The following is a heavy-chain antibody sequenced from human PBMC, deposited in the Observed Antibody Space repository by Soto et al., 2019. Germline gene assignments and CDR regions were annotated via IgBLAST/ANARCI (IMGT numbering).Heavy chain of an antibody. CDR2: INPNSGGT. J-gene: IGHJ5*02. CDR1: GYTFTGYY. CDR3: ARGSLGYCSGGSCYHNWFDP. D-gene: IGHD2-15*01. Sequence: EASVKVSCKASGYTFTGYYMDWVRQAPGQGLEWMGWINPNSGGTNYAQKFQGWVTMTRDTSISTAYMELSRLRSDDTAVYYCARGSLGYCSGGSCYHNWFDPWGQGTLVTVSP. V-gene: IGHV1-2*04.